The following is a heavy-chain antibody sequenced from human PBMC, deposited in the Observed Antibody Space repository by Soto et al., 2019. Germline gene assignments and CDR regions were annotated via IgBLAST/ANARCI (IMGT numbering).Heavy chain of an antibody. V-gene: IGHV3-7*05. J-gene: IGHJ4*02. CDR1: GFTFSNYW. D-gene: IGHD6-6*01. CDR3: ARIGYSSSSFDY. Sequence: GGSLRLSCAASGFTFSNYWMSWVRQAPGKGLEWVANMKQDGSVKYFVDSVKGRFTVSRDNAKNSQFLQMNSLRVEDTAVYYCARIGYSSSSFDYWGQGNLVTVSS. CDR2: MKQDGSVK.